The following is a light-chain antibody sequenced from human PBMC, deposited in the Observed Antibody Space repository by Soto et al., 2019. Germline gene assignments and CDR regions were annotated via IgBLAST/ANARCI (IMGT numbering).Light chain of an antibody. V-gene: IGLV2-8*01. J-gene: IGLJ1*01. Sequence: QSALTQPPSETGSAGQSVTISCTGTKNDIGVYDFVSWYQHHPGKAPRLIIYEVVQRPSGVPDRFSGSKSGNTASLTVSGLQAADEADYFCKSYAGSNPYVFGSGTKVTVL. CDR1: KNDIGVYDF. CDR2: EVV. CDR3: KSYAGSNPYV.